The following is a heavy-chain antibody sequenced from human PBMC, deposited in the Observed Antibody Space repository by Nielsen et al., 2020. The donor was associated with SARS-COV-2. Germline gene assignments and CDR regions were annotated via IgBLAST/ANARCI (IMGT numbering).Heavy chain of an antibody. Sequence: ASVKVSCKASGYTFTSYYMHWVRQAPGQGLEWMGIINPSGGSTSYAQKFQGRVTMTRDTSTSTVYMELSSLRSEDTAVYYCARPSLRSYPGINGMDVWGQGTTVTVSS. CDR3: ARPSLRSYPGINGMDV. CDR2: INPSGGST. J-gene: IGHJ6*02. CDR1: GYTFTSYY. D-gene: IGHD4-17*01. V-gene: IGHV1-46*01.